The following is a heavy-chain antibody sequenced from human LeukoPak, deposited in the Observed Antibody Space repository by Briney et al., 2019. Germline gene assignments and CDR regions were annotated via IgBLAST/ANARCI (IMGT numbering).Heavy chain of an antibody. Sequence: SQTLSLTCAISGDSVSSNSAAWNWIRQSPSRGLEWLGRTYYRSKWYNDYAVSVKSRITINPDTSKNQFSLQLNSVTPEDTAVYYCAKGQGIAVAGTNVYFDYWGQGTLVTVSS. V-gene: IGHV6-1*01. CDR2: TYYRSKWYN. CDR3: AKGQGIAVAGTNVYFDY. J-gene: IGHJ4*02. CDR1: GDSVSSNSAA. D-gene: IGHD6-19*01.